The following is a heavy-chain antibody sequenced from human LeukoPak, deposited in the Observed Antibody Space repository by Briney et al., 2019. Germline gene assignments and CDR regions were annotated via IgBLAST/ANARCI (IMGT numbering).Heavy chain of an antibody. D-gene: IGHD3-22*01. V-gene: IGHV3-48*04. CDR1: GFTFSSYS. CDR3: ARDYYDSSGYYEDYFDY. CDR2: ISSSSSTI. J-gene: IGHJ4*02. Sequence: PGGSLRLSCAASGFTFSSYSMNWVRQAPGKGLEWVSYISSSSSTIYYADSVKGRFTISRDNAKNSLYLQMNSLRAEDTAVYYCARDYYDSSGYYEDYFDYWGQGTLVTVSS.